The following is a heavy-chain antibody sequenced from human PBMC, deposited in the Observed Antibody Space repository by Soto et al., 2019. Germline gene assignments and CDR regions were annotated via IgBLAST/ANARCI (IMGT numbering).Heavy chain of an antibody. D-gene: IGHD3-22*01. J-gene: IGHJ4*02. CDR3: ARAPSWSYYYDSSGYLGFDY. CDR2: MNPNSGNT. V-gene: IGHV1-8*01. Sequence: ASVKVSCKASGYTFTSYDINWVRQATGQGLEWMGWMNPNSGNTGYAQKFQGRVTMTRNTSISTAYMELSSLRSEDTAVYYCARAPSWSYYYDSSGYLGFDYWGQGTLVTVSS. CDR1: GYTFTSYD.